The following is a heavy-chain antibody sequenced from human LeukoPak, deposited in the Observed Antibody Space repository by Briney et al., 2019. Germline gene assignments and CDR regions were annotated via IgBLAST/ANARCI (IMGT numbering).Heavy chain of an antibody. D-gene: IGHD2-8*01. J-gene: IGHJ5*02. CDR3: ARGVLGYCTNGVCWNWFDP. CDR1: GGSFSGYY. V-gene: IGHV4-34*01. CDR2: INHSGST. Sequence: SETLSLTCAVYGGSFSGYYWSWIRQPPGKGLEWIGEINHSGSTNYNPSLKSRVTISVDTSKNQFSLKLSSVTAADTAVYYCARGVLGYCTNGVCWNWFDPWGQGTLVTVSS.